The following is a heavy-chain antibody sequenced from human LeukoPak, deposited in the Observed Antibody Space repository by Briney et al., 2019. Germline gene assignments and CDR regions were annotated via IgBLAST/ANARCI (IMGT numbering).Heavy chain of an antibody. CDR2: ISDTGGTT. CDR1: GLTFSSYA. CDR3: ARDGLTGTTDGTLDF. J-gene: IGHJ4*02. V-gene: IGHV3-23*01. D-gene: IGHD1-20*01. Sequence: KAGGSLRLSCEASGLTFSSYAMSWVRQVPGKGLEWVSTISDTGGTTYYADPVKGRFTISRDNSKNTLYLQMNSLRAEDTAMYYCARDGLTGTTDGTLDFWGQGTLVTVSS.